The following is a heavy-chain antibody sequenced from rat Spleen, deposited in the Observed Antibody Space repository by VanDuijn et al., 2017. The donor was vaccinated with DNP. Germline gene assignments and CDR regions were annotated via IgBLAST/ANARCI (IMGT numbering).Heavy chain of an antibody. CDR1: GFTFSDYY. CDR2: ISYDGGSN. Sequence: EVQLVESDGGLVQPGRSLKLSCAASGFTFSDYYMAWVRQAPTKGLEWVASISYDGGSNYYRDSVKGRFTISRDNAKSTLYLQMDSLRSEDTATYYCTSNPHIRTAAPFDYWGQGVMVTVSS. D-gene: IGHD3-8*01. CDR3: TSNPHIRTAAPFDY. J-gene: IGHJ2*01. V-gene: IGHV5-20*01.